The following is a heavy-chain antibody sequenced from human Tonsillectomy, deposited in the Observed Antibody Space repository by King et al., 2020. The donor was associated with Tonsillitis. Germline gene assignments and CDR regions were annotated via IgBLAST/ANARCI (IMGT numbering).Heavy chain of an antibody. J-gene: IGHJ4*02. D-gene: IGHD6-19*01. CDR1: EFSVSSHY. CDR3: ASGPSRTAVTGTPY. CDR2: IHRDGST. V-gene: IGHV3-66*01. Sequence: VQLVESGGGLVQPGGSLRLSCAASEFSVSSHYMTWVRQAPGKGLYWVAIIHRDGSTYYGNYVKGRFTVSRDNSKNTVYLQMNSLRAEDTAVYYCASGPSRTAVTGTPYWGQGTLGTGSS.